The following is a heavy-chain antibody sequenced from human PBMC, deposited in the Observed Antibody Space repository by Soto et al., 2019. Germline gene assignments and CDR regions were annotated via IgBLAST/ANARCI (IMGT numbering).Heavy chain of an antibody. CDR1: GFTFSSYA. J-gene: IGHJ6*02. D-gene: IGHD6-13*01. CDR2: ISGSGGST. CDR3: AKASAAAGRPHGYGMDV. Sequence: GSLRLSCAASGFTFSSYAMSWVRQAPGKGLEWVSAISGSGGSTYYADSVKGRFTISRDNSKNTLYLQMNSLRAEDTAVYYCAKASAAAGRPHGYGMDVWGQGTTVTVSS. V-gene: IGHV3-23*01.